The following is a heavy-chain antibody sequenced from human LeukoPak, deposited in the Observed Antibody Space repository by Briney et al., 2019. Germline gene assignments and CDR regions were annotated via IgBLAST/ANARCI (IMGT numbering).Heavy chain of an antibody. Sequence: GGCLRLSCAASGFTFSSYWMTWVRQAPGKGLEWVTNIKQDGSEKYYVDSVKGRFTISRDNAKNSLYLQMNSLRAEDTAVYYCARKTHVTGTYAFDIWGQGTVVTVSS. D-gene: IGHD6-19*01. CDR2: IKQDGSEK. CDR3: ARKTHVTGTYAFDI. V-gene: IGHV3-7*01. J-gene: IGHJ3*02. CDR1: GFTFSSYW.